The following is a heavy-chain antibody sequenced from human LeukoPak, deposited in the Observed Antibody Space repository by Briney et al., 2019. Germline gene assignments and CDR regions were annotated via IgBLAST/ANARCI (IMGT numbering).Heavy chain of an antibody. Sequence: PSETLSLTCTVSGGSISSSSYYWGWIRQPPGKGLEWIGSINYSGNTYYNPSLKSRVTISVDTSNNQFSLKVTSVTASDAAVYYCARRLRTGNSGYWFDPWGRGTLATVSS. CDR1: GGSISSSSYY. V-gene: IGHV4-39*01. J-gene: IGHJ5*02. CDR3: ARRLRTGNSGYWFDP. CDR2: INYSGNT. D-gene: IGHD1-1*01.